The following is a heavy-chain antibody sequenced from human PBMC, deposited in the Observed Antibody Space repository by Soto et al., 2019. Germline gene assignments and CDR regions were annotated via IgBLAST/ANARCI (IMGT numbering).Heavy chain of an antibody. CDR2: MNPDSGHA. CDR3: ARRPHCSGGICYYGLDN. Sequence: ASVKVSCKASGYTFTNSDINWVRQAPGQGLEWMGWMNPDSGHAAYAQKFQGRVALTTSTSTSTVYMEMRSLGSEDTAVYYCARRPHCSGGICYYGLDNWGQGTLVTVSS. CDR1: GYTFTNSD. J-gene: IGHJ4*02. D-gene: IGHD2-15*01. V-gene: IGHV1-8*01.